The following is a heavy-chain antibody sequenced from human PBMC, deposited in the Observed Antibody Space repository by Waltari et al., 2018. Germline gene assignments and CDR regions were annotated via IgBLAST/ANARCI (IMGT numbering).Heavy chain of an antibody. CDR1: GYPFSSYG. CDR3: AKEGNCGGECYSDY. J-gene: IGHJ4*02. Sequence: QVQLVESGGGVVQPGESLRLSCAASGYPFSSYGIHWVRQAPGKGLEWVAFIRFDGTDKYYTDSVKGRFTIFRDNSKNTLYLQMNSLRVEDTAMYFCAKEGNCGGECYSDYWGQGALVTVSS. D-gene: IGHD2-21*01. V-gene: IGHV3-30*02. CDR2: IRFDGTDK.